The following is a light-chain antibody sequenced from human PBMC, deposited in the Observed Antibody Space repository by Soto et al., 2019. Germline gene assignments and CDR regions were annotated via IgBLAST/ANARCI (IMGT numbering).Light chain of an antibody. CDR3: QQLNSYLIT. J-gene: IGKJ5*01. CDR1: QGISSY. Sequence: IQLTQSPSSLCASVGDRVTITCRASQGISSYLAWYQQKPGKAPKLLIYAASTLQSGVPSRFGGSGSGTEFTLTISSLQPEDFATYYCQQLNSYLITFGQGTRLEIK. CDR2: AAS. V-gene: IGKV1-9*01.